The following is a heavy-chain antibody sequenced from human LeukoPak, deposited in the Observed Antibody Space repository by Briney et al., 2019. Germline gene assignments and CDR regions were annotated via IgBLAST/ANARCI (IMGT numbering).Heavy chain of an antibody. J-gene: IGHJ4*02. CDR2: IYSGGST. CDR3: ARPSCSGGSCYWDFDY. CDR1: GFTVSSNY. V-gene: IGHV3-66*04. D-gene: IGHD2-15*01. Sequence: GGSLRLSCAASGFTVSSNYMSWVRQAPGKGLEWVSVIYSGGSTYYADSVKGRFTISRDNSKNTLYLQMNSLRAEDTAVYYCARPSCSGGSCYWDFDYWGQGTLVTVSS.